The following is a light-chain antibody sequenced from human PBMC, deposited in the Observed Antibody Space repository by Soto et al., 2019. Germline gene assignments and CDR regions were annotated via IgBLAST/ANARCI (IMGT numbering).Light chain of an antibody. CDR3: SLYTSENTYV. CDR1: STDFVSYNR. J-gene: IGLJ1*01. CDR2: EAS. Sequence: ALTQPPSVSGSPGQSVTISSTGTSTDFVSYNRVSWYQQPPGTAPKLIIYEASNRPSGVPDRFSGSKSGNTASLTISGLQAADEADYYCSLYTSENTYVFGTGTKVTVL. V-gene: IGLV2-18*01.